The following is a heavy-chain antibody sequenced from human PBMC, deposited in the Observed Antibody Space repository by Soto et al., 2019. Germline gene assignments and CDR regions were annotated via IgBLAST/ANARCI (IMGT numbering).Heavy chain of an antibody. V-gene: IGHV1-18*01. D-gene: IGHD2-8*01. Sequence: QVQLVQSGAEVKKPGASVKVSCKASGYTFTSYGISWVRQAPGQGLEWMGWISAYNGNTNYAQKLQGRVTMTTDTYTSRAYMELRSLRSDDTAVYYCARLRYYCTNGVCYSRAFDIWGQGTMVTVSS. CDR1: GYTFTSYG. CDR3: ARLRYYCTNGVCYSRAFDI. J-gene: IGHJ3*02. CDR2: ISAYNGNT.